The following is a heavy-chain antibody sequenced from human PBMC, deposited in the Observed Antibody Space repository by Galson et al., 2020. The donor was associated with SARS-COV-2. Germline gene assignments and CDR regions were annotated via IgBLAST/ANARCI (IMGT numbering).Heavy chain of an antibody. CDR3: ARDTAYQWLVQYDAVDI. Sequence: GGSLRLSCAASGFTFSSYSMNWVRQAPGKGLEWVSSISSSSSYIYYADSVKGRFTISRDNAKNSLYLQMNSLRAEDTAVYYCARDTAYQWLVQYDAVDIWGQGTMVTVSS. J-gene: IGHJ3*02. V-gene: IGHV3-21*01. CDR2: ISSSSSYI. CDR1: GFTFSSYS. D-gene: IGHD6-19*01.